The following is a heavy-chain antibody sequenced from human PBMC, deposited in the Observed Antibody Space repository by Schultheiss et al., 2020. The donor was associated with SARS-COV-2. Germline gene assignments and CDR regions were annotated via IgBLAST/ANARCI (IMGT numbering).Heavy chain of an antibody. CDR3: AREVAAAGTLLRVGDHYYYYYGMDV. V-gene: IGHV1-18*01. J-gene: IGHJ6*02. Sequence: ASVKVSCTTSGYTFTSQGISWVRQAPGQGLDWMGWISANTGNTHYAQKLQGRVTMTTDTSTSTVYMELSSLRSEDTAVYYCAREVAAAGTLLRVGDHYYYYYGMDVWGQGTTVTVSS. CDR2: ISANTGNT. CDR1: GYTFTSQG. D-gene: IGHD6-13*01.